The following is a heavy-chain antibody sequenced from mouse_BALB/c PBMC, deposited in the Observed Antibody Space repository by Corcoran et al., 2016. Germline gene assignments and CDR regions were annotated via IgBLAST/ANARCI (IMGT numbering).Heavy chain of an antibody. J-gene: IGHJ4*01. CDR3: ARYGYAMDY. D-gene: IGHD1-1*01. CDR2: LDPANGNT. Sequence: EVQLQQSGAELVKPGASVKLSCTASGFNIQDTYMHWVKQRPEQGLEWIGRLDPANGNTKYDPKFQGKATITADTSSNTAYLQLSSLTSEDTAVYYCARYGYAMDYWGQGTSVTVSS. V-gene: IGHV14-3*02. CDR1: GFNIQDTY.